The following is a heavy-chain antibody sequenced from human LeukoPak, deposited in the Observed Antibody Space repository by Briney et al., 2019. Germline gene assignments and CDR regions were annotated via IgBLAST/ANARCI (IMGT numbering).Heavy chain of an antibody. D-gene: IGHD3-22*01. V-gene: IGHV1-8*01. CDR3: ARDLYYDSSGYYLRSSYFDY. Sequence: GASVKVSCKASGYTFTSYDINWVRQATGQGLEWMGWMNPNSGNTGYAQKFQGRVTMTRNTSISTAYMELSSLRSEDTAVYYCARDLYYDSSGYYLRSSYFDYWGQGTLVTVSS. CDR1: GYTFTSYD. J-gene: IGHJ4*02. CDR2: MNPNSGNT.